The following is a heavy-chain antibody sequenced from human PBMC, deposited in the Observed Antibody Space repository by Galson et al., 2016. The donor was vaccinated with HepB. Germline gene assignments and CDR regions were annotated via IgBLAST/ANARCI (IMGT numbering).Heavy chain of an antibody. D-gene: IGHD2-15*01. V-gene: IGHV3-74*01. CDR1: GSTFSDYW. CDR3: ARDRGGSAGGYNWFDS. CDR2: IKGDGSIT. J-gene: IGHJ5*01. Sequence: CAASGSTFSDYWMHWVRQAPGPGLVWVSRIKGDGSITDYADSVKGRFTISRDNAKNTLYLQMSSLRADDTAVYYCARDRGGSAGGYNWFDSWGQGMLVTVSS.